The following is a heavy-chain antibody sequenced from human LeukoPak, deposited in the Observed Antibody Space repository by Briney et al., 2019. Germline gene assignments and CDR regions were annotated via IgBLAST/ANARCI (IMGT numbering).Heavy chain of an antibody. Sequence: PGGSLRLSCAASRFTVSSNYMSWVRQAPGKGLEWVSIYSGGTIHYADSVKGRFTISRDNSKNTLYLQMNSLRAEDTAVYYCTTSDRFLEWFHYFDYWGQGTLVTVSS. CDR3: TTSDRFLEWFHYFDY. J-gene: IGHJ4*02. D-gene: IGHD3-3*01. CDR1: RFTVSSNY. V-gene: IGHV3-53*01. CDR2: YSGGTI.